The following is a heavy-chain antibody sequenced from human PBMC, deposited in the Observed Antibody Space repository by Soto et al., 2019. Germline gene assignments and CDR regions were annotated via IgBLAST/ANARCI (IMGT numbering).Heavy chain of an antibody. D-gene: IGHD3-9*01. Sequence: ASVKVSCKASGYTFTSYGISWVRQAPGQGLEWMGWISAYNGNTNYAQKLQGRVTMTTDTSTSTAYMELRSLRSDDTAVYYCARSTHYDILTAPDYWGQGTLVTVSS. CDR2: ISAYNGNT. V-gene: IGHV1-18*01. CDR1: GYTFTSYG. CDR3: ARSTHYDILTAPDY. J-gene: IGHJ4*02.